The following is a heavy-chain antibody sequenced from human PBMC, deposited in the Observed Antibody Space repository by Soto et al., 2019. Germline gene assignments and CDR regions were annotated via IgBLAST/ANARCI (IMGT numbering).Heavy chain of an antibody. CDR3: ARGVGSGTYYNEYNWFDP. V-gene: IGHV1-18*01. Sequence: ASVKVSCKASGYTFTNYGISWLRQAPGQGLEWMGWINTYNGNTNHAQKLQGRVTMTTDTSTSTAYMELRSLRSDDTAVYYCARGVGSGTYYNEYNWFDPWGQGTLVTVSS. D-gene: IGHD3-10*01. CDR1: GYTFTNYG. J-gene: IGHJ5*02. CDR2: INTYNGNT.